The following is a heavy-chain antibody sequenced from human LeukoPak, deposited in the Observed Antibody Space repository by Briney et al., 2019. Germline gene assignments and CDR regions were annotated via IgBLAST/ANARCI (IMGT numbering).Heavy chain of an antibody. D-gene: IGHD6-13*01. CDR1: GFTFSSYS. V-gene: IGHV3-48*01. CDR2: ISSSSSTI. Sequence: GGSLRPSCAASGFTFSSYSMNWVRQAPGKGLEWVSYISSSSSTIYYADSVKGRFTISRDNSKNALYLQMNSLRAEDTAVYYCAKAQIAAGTTYYFDYWGQGTLVTVSS. J-gene: IGHJ4*02. CDR3: AKAQIAAGTTYYFDY.